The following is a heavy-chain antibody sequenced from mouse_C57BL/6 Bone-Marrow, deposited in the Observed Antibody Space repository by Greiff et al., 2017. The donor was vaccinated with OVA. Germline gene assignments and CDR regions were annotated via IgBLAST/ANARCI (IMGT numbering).Heavy chain of an antibody. J-gene: IGHJ4*01. Sequence: VQLQQSGPGLVQPSQRLSITCTVSGFSLTSYGVHWVRQSPGKGLEWLGVIWRGGSTDYNAAFMSRLSITKDNSKSQVFFKMNSLQADDTAIYYCAKGGDGYRGYYAMEYWGQGTSVTVSS. CDR3: AKGGDGYRGYYAMEY. D-gene: IGHD2-3*01. CDR2: IWRGGST. V-gene: IGHV2-5*01. CDR1: GFSLTSYG.